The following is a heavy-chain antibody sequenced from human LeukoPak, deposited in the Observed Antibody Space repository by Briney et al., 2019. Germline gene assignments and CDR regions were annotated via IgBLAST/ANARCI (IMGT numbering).Heavy chain of an antibody. Sequence: GGSLRLSCAASGFTFSSYAMHWVRQAPGKGLEWVAVISYDGSNKYYADSVKGRFTISRDNSKNTLYLQMNSLRAEDTAVYYCAKDCRYSSSCPLDYWGQGTLVTVSS. V-gene: IGHV3-30-3*01. D-gene: IGHD6-13*01. J-gene: IGHJ4*02. CDR3: AKDCRYSSSCPLDY. CDR1: GFTFSSYA. CDR2: ISYDGSNK.